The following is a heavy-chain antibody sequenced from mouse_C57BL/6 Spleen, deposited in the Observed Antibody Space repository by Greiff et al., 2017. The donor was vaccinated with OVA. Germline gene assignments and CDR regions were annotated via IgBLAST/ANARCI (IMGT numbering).Heavy chain of an antibody. Sequence: EVKLVESGGGLVKPGGSLKLSCAASGFTFSDYGMHWVRQAPEKGLEWVAYISSGSSTIYYADTGKGRFTISRDNAKNTLFLQMTSLRSEDTARYYCARAPTGTNWYFDVWGTGTTVTVSS. CDR3: ARAPTGTNWYFDV. CDR1: GFTFSDYG. CDR2: ISSGSSTI. D-gene: IGHD4-1*02. V-gene: IGHV5-17*01. J-gene: IGHJ1*03.